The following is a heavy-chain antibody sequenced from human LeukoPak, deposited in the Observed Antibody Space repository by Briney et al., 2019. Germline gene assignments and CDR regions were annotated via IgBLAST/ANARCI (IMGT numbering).Heavy chain of an antibody. Sequence: PGGSLRLSCAASGFAFSSHEMIWVRQAPGKGLEWVSFISESGSTTHYADSVRGRVTISRDNAENSLNLQMNSLRVEDTAVYYCVRDYYGPGSEYWDYWGQGTLVTVSS. J-gene: IGHJ4*02. CDR2: ISESGSTT. D-gene: IGHD3-10*01. CDR3: VRDYYGPGSEYWDY. CDR1: GFAFSSHE. V-gene: IGHV3-48*03.